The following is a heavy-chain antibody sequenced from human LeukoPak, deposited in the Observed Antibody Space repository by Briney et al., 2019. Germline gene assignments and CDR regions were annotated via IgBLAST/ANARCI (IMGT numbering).Heavy chain of an antibody. CDR2: IWYDGSNK. J-gene: IGHJ5*02. V-gene: IGHV3-33*01. Sequence: GGSLSLSWAASGFPFRSYGMNWVRQAPGKGLEWVAVIWYDGSNKYYADSVKGRFTISRDNSKNTLYLQMNSLRAEDTAVYYCASSAAAALAPWGQGTLVTVSS. CDR1: GFPFRSYG. CDR3: ASSAAAALAP. D-gene: IGHD6-13*01.